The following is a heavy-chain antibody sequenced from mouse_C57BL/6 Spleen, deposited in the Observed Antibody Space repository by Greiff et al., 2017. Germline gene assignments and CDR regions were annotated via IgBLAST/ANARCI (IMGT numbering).Heavy chain of an antibody. CDR3: ARWGYGPYFDY. Sequence: VQLQQSGPELVKPGASVKISCKASGYAFSSSWMNWVKQRPGKGLEWIGRIYPGDGDTNYNGKFQGKATLTADKSSSTAYMQLSSLTSEDSAVYFCARWGYGPYFDYWGQGTTLTVSS. V-gene: IGHV1-82*01. J-gene: IGHJ2*01. CDR1: GYAFSSSW. D-gene: IGHD2-10*02. CDR2: IYPGDGDT.